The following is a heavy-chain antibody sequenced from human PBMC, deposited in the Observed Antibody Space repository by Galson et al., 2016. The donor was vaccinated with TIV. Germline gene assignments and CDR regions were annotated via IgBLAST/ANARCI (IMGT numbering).Heavy chain of an antibody. J-gene: IGHJ4*02. D-gene: IGHD6-13*01. CDR1: GFTFDDYA. Sequence: SLRLSCAASGFTFDDYAIHWVRQAPGKGLEWVSSISWNSNDIVYADSVKGRFTISRDNSKNSLFLQMNRLRADDTALYYCVKGAGRYSRSWYFDYWGQGTLVTVS. CDR2: ISWNSNDI. V-gene: IGHV3-9*01. CDR3: VKGAGRYSRSWYFDY.